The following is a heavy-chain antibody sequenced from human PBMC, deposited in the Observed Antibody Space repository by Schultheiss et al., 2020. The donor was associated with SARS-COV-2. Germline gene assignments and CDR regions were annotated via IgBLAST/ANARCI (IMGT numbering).Heavy chain of an antibody. CDR2: INPNSGGT. CDR1: GYTFTGYY. V-gene: IGHV1-2*02. D-gene: IGHD3-16*01. J-gene: IGHJ3*02. CDR3: ARDGVGGAILFDI. Sequence: ASVKVSCKASGYTFTGYYMHWVRQAPGQGLEWMGWINPNSGGTNYAQKFQGRVTMTRDTSISTAYMELSRLRSDDTAVYYCARDGVGGAILFDIWGQGTMVTVS.